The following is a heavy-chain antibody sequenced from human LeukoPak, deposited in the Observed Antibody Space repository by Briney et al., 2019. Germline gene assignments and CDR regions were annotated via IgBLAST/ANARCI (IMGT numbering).Heavy chain of an antibody. D-gene: IGHD6-19*01. Sequence: ASVKVSCKASGGTFSSYAISWVRQAPGQGLEWMGWINPNSGGTNYAQKFQGRVTMTRDTSISTAYMELSRLRSDDTAVYYCARDRSSGWDFDYWGQGTLVTVSS. CDR2: INPNSGGT. V-gene: IGHV1-2*02. J-gene: IGHJ4*02. CDR1: GGTFSSYA. CDR3: ARDRSSGWDFDY.